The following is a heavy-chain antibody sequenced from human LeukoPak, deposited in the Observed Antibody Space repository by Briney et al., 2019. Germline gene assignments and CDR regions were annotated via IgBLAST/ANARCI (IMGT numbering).Heavy chain of an antibody. J-gene: IGHJ4*02. CDR2: MNPNTGNT. D-gene: IGHD2-2*01. Sequence: ASVKLSCKASGYTFTSYDINWVRQATGQGLEWMGWMNPNTGNTGYAQKFQGRVTMTRCTSISTAYMELSSLSSEDTAVYYCAGVETAAVDGGGQASLVTVSS. CDR1: GYTFTSYD. V-gene: IGHV1-8*01. CDR3: AGVETAAVDG.